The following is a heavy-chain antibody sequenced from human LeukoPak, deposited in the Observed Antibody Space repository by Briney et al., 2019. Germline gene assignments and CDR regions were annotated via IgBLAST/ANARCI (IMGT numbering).Heavy chain of an antibody. V-gene: IGHV3-23*01. J-gene: IGHJ4*02. CDR3: ARDRSTVTYYFDN. Sequence: GGSLRLSCAASGFTFSTYNMNWVRQAPGKGLEWVSAVGGTDGRTYYADSVKGRFTISRDNSKNTLYLEMNSLRVEDTAVYYCARDRSTVTYYFDNWGQGSLVTVSS. D-gene: IGHD4-17*01. CDR1: GFTFSTYN. CDR2: VGGTDGRT.